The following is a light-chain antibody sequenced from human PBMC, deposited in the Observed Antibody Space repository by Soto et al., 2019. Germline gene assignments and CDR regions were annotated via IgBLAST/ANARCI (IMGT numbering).Light chain of an antibody. CDR2: DAS. J-gene: IGKJ1*01. CDR1: QSVSSH. V-gene: IGKV3-11*01. CDR3: QQRSDWSWT. Sequence: EIVLTQSPATLSLSPGARATLSCRASQSVSSHLAWYQQKSGQAPRLLIYDASNRATGIPARFSGSGSGTEVTLTISSLEPEDFAVYYCQQRSDWSWTFGQGTKVEIK.